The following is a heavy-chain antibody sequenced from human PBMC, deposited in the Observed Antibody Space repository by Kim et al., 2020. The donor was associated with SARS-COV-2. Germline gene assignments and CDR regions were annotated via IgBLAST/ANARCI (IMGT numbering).Heavy chain of an antibody. D-gene: IGHD3-10*01. Sequence: GGSQRLSCAVSGFTFSSYGMHWVRQAPGKGLEWVADIWYDGSNKYYADFVKGRFTISRDNSKNTLYLQMNSLRAEDTAVYYCARDADYYGSGSFFDYWGHGAPFSVSS. CDR1: GFTFSSYG. J-gene: IGHJ4*01. CDR2: IWYDGSNK. CDR3: ARDADYYGSGSFFDY. V-gene: IGHV3-33*01.